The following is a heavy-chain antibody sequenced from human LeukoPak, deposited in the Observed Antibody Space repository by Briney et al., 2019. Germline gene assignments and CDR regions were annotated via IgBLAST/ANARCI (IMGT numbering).Heavy chain of an antibody. Sequence: SETLSLTCTVSGGSISRYYWSWIRRPPGKGLEWIGYIDDSGNTNYNPSLKSQVTILVDKSKNQFSLKLSSVTAADTAMYYCARSDYHNSGSHTVFDAFDIWGQGTRVTVSS. CDR3: ARSDYHNSGSHTVFDAFDI. V-gene: IGHV4-59*01. D-gene: IGHD3-10*01. CDR1: GGSISRYY. CDR2: IDDSGNT. J-gene: IGHJ3*02.